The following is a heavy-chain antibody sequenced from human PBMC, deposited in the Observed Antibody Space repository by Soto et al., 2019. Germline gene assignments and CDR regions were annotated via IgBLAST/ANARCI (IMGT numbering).Heavy chain of an antibody. CDR2: ISSGGST. Sequence: EVQLLESGGGLVQPEGSLRLSCAASGFPFTSYAMGWVRQAPGKGLEWVSVISSGGSTYYADSVRGRFTISRDNSKDTLSLQMNSLRAEDTAVYYCAKRRGAGGHFDYWGQGAMVTVSS. D-gene: IGHD2-15*01. CDR3: AKRRGAGGHFDY. V-gene: IGHV3-23*01. J-gene: IGHJ4*02. CDR1: GFPFTSYA.